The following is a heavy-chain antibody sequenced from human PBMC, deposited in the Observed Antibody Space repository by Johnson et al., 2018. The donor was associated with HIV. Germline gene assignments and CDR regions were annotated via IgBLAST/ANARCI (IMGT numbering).Heavy chain of an antibody. V-gene: IGHV3-30*02. CDR3: AKGHSSGYPKDAFDV. Sequence: QMQLVESGGDVVQPGGSLRLSCAASGFTFRNYGIHWVRQTPGKGLEWVAFIRYDGAITYYLDSAKGRFTISRDNSKNTLYLQMNSLRIEDTAIYYCAKGHSSGYPKDAFDVWGRGTIVTVSS. J-gene: IGHJ3*01. CDR1: GFTFRNYG. CDR2: IRYDGAIT. D-gene: IGHD3-22*01.